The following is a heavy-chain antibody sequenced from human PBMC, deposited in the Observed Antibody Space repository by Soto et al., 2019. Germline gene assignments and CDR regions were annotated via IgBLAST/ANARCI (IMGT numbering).Heavy chain of an antibody. J-gene: IGHJ4*02. CDR2: TYYSSKWYY. CDR3: ARGWAVTGLDS. Sequence: SQTLSLTCAISGDSVSGNSGAWNWIRQSPSRGLEWLGRTYYSSKWYYDYAHSVRSRIAINADTSENQLSLQLNSVTPEDTALYYCARGWAVTGLDSWGQGTQVTVSS. CDR1: GDSVSGNSGA. D-gene: IGHD3-10*01. V-gene: IGHV6-1*01.